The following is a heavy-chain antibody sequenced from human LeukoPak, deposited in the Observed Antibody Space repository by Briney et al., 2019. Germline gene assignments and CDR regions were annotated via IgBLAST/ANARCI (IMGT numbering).Heavy chain of an antibody. CDR2: IYYSGST. V-gene: IGHV4-59*01. CDR3: ARGGSGSYYNGRWFDP. CDR1: GGSISSYY. D-gene: IGHD3-10*01. J-gene: IGHJ5*02. Sequence: SETLSLTCTVSGGSISSYYWSWIRQPPGKGLEWIGYIYYSGSTNYNPSLKSRVTISVDTSENQFSLKLSSVTAADTAVYYCARGGSGSYYNGRWFDPWGQGTLVTVSS.